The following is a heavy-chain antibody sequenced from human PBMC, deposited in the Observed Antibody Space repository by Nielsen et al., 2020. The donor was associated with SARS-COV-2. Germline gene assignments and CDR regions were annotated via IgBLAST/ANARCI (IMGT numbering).Heavy chain of an antibody. J-gene: IGHJ4*02. CDR1: GFTVSSNY. Sequence: GESLKISCAASGFTVSSNYMNWVRQAPGKGLEWVSSISSSSSYIYYADSVKGRFTISRDNAKNSLYLQMNSLRAEDTAVYYCAREYYYGSGSYGPFLGYWGQGTLVTVSS. D-gene: IGHD3-10*01. V-gene: IGHV3-21*01. CDR2: ISSSSSYI. CDR3: AREYYYGSGSYGPFLGY.